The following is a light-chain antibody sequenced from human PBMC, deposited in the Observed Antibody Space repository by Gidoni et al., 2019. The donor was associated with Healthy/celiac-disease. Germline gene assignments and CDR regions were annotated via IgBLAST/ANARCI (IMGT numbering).Light chain of an antibody. V-gene: IGKV2-28*01. CDR3: MRALQTPRT. Sequence: DILMTQSPLSLPGTPGEPASISCRSSQSLLHSNGYNYLDWYLQKPGQSPQLLIYLGSNRAAGVPDRVSGSGSGTECKRKSSRVEAEDVGVYYCMRALQTPRTFGQGTKVEIK. J-gene: IGKJ1*01. CDR2: LGS. CDR1: QSLLHSNGYNY.